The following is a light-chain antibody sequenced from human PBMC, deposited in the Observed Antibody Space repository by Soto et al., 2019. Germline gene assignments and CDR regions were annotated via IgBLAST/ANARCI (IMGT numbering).Light chain of an antibody. Sequence: IQMTQSPSSLSASVGDRVTITCRASQRIITYLNWYQQKPGKAPKLLISPISTLQRGVPSRFSGSGSGTDFTLIITGLQPEDFATLYCQQSYSTPYTFGQGTKTGDQT. J-gene: IGKJ2*01. CDR1: QRIITY. CDR3: QQSYSTPYT. CDR2: PIS. V-gene: IGKV1-39*01.